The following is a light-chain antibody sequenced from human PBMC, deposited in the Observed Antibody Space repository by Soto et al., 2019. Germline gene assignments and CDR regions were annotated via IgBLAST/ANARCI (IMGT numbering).Light chain of an antibody. CDR2: EVN. J-gene: IGLJ2*01. CDR3: NSYGGSHNLVL. CDR1: SSDVGGYNY. Sequence: QSALTQPPSASGSPGQSVTISCTGTSSDVGGYNYISWYQQHPGKAPNLMIYEVNKRPSGVPDRFSGSKSGNTASLTVSGLQAEDEADYYCNSYGGSHNLVLFGGGTKLTVL. V-gene: IGLV2-8*01.